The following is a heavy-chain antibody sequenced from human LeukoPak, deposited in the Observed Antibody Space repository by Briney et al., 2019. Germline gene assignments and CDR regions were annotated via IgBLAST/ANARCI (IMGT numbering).Heavy chain of an antibody. D-gene: IGHD6-13*01. CDR1: GFTFSDHY. J-gene: IGHJ4*02. CDR3: ARDRHGYFDY. CDR2: ISHNVDTK. Sequence: GGSLRLSCAASGFTFSDHYMIWLRQAPGKGLESISYISHNVDTKYYADSVKGRLSISRDNAKSSLYLEMNSLRVEDTAVYYWARDRHGYFDYWGQGTLVTVSS. V-gene: IGHV3-11*01.